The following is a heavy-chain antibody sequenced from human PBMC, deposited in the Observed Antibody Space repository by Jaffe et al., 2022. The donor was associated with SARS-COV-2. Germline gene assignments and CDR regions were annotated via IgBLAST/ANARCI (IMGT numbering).Heavy chain of an antibody. Sequence: QVQLVQSGAEVKKPGSSVKVSCKASGGTFSSYAISWVRQAPGQGLEWMGGIIPIFGTANYAQKFQGRVTITADESTSTAYMELSSLRSEDTAVYYCARDLSVDQEDCSGGSCYPGPLDYYYYGMDVWGQGTTVTVSS. CDR2: IIPIFGTA. CDR1: GGTFSSYA. CDR3: ARDLSVDQEDCSGGSCYPGPLDYYYYGMDV. J-gene: IGHJ6*02. V-gene: IGHV1-69*01. D-gene: IGHD2-15*01.